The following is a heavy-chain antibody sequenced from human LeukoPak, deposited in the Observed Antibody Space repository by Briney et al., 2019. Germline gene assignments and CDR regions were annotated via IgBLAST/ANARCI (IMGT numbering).Heavy chain of an antibody. CDR1: GFTFRSYV. CDR2: ITGDGGGT. J-gene: IGHJ4*02. Sequence: PGGSLRLSCAASGFTFRSYVMSWVRQTPEKGLEWVSAITGDGGGTNRADSVKGRFTIFRDNSKNTLYLQMNSLRAEDTAVYYCAKDQAYYDSSGYYCEIDYWGQGTLVTVSS. V-gene: IGHV3-23*01. CDR3: AKDQAYYDSSGYYCEIDY. D-gene: IGHD3-22*01.